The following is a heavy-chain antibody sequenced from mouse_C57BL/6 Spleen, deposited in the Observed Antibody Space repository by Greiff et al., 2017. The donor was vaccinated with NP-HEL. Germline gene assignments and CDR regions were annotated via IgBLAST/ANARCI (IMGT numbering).Heavy chain of an antibody. D-gene: IGHD1-1*01. CDR2: IDPEDGET. J-gene: IGHJ2*01. V-gene: IGHV14-2*01. CDR3: AITTVVAPYFDY. CDR1: GFNIKDYY. Sequence: VQLKESGAELVKPGASVKLSCTASGFNIKDYYMHWVKQRTEQGLEWIGRIDPEDGETKYAPKFQGKATITADTSSNTAYLQLSSLTSEDTAVYYCAITTVVAPYFDYWGQGTTLTVSS.